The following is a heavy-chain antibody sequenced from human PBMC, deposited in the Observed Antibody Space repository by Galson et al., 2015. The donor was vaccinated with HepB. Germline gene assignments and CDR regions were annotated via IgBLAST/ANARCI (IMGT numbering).Heavy chain of an antibody. CDR2: ISSSGGST. Sequence: SLRLSCAASGFTFSSYAMSWVRQAPGKGLEWVSGISSSGGSTYYADSVQGRFTISRDNSKNTLYVQINCLRADDTAVYYCAKATYDILTGSSRYYFDYWGQGTLVTVSS. D-gene: IGHD3-9*01. V-gene: IGHV3-23*01. CDR3: AKATYDILTGSSRYYFDY. CDR1: GFTFSSYA. J-gene: IGHJ4*02.